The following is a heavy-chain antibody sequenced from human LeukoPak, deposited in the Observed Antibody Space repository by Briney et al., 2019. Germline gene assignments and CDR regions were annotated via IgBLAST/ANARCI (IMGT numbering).Heavy chain of an antibody. Sequence: GGSLRLSCAASGFTFSSYAMSWVRQAPGKGLEWVSAISGSGGSTYYADSVKGRFTISRDNSKNTLYLQMNSLRSDDTAVYYCARGVGIAAENWFDPWGQGTLVTVSS. CDR1: GFTFSSYA. J-gene: IGHJ5*02. CDR2: ISGSGGST. CDR3: ARGVGIAAENWFDP. V-gene: IGHV3-23*01. D-gene: IGHD6-13*01.